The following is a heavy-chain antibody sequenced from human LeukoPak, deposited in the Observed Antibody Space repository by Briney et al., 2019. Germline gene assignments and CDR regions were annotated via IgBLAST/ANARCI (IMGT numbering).Heavy chain of an antibody. J-gene: IGHJ4*02. CDR1: GFTFSSYA. Sequence: GGSLRLSCAASGFTFSSYAMHWVRQAPGKGLEYVSAISSNGGSTYYANSVKGRFTISRDNSKNTLYLQMGSLRAEDMAVYYCAKVGKIQRGYSGYDYEHYFDYWGQGTLVTVSS. D-gene: IGHD5-12*01. CDR3: AKVGKIQRGYSGYDYEHYFDY. V-gene: IGHV3-64*01. CDR2: ISSNGGST.